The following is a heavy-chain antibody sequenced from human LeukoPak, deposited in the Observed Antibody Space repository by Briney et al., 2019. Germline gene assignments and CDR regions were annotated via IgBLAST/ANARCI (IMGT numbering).Heavy chain of an antibody. V-gene: IGHV4-59*01. J-gene: IGHJ4*02. D-gene: IGHD6-13*01. CDR2: IYYSGTT. CDR1: GGSISSYY. CDR3: ARGVYIAAAQYAY. Sequence: SEILSLTCTVSGGSISSYYWSWIRQPPGKGLEWIGYIYYSGTTNYNPSLKSRVTISVDTSKNQFSLKLSSVTAADTAVYYCARGVYIAAAQYAYWGQGTLVTVSS.